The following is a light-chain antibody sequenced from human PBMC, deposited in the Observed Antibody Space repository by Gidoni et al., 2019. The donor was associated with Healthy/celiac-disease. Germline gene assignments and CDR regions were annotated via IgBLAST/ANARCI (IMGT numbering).Light chain of an antibody. CDR1: QSISSY. J-gene: IGKJ1*01. V-gene: IGKV1-39*01. CDR3: QQSYSTPQT. Sequence: DIQMTQSPSSLSASVGDSVTITCRASQSISSYLNWYQQKPGKAPKLLIYAASSLQSGVPSRFSGSGSGTDFTLTISSLQPEDFATYYYQQSYSTPQTFGQGTKVEIK. CDR2: AAS.